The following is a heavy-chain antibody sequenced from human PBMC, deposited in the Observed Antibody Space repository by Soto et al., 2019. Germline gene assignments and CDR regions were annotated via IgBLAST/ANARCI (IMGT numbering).Heavy chain of an antibody. J-gene: IGHJ6*02. D-gene: IGHD6-19*01. CDR2: ISSSSSYI. V-gene: IGHV3-21*01. CDR1: GFTFSSYS. Sequence: PGGSLRLSFAASGFTFSSYSMNWVRQAPGKGLEWVSSISSSSSYIYYADSVKGRFTISRDNAKNSLYLQMNSLRAEDTAVYYCARDGLSVAGKTYYYYGMDVWGQGTTVTVSS. CDR3: ARDGLSVAGKTYYYYGMDV.